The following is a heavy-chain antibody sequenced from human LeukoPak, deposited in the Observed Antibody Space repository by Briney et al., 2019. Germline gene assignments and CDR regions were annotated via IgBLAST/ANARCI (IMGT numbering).Heavy chain of an antibody. CDR3: ARSQYSSSWYSPSHFDY. Sequence: ASVKVSCKASGYTFTGYYMHWVRQAPGQGLEWMGWINPNSGGTNYAQKFQGRVTMTRDTSISTAYMELSRLRSDDTAVYYCARSQYSSSWYSPSHFDYWGQGTLVTVSS. V-gene: IGHV1-2*02. CDR1: GYTFTGYY. J-gene: IGHJ4*02. D-gene: IGHD6-13*01. CDR2: INPNSGGT.